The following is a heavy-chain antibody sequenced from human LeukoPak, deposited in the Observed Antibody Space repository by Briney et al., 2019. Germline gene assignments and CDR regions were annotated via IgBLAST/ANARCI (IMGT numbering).Heavy chain of an antibody. J-gene: IGHJ2*01. CDR1: GGSFSGYY. CDR3: AREILLDRGDYYDSSGSTLNYWYFDL. Sequence: SETLSLTCAVYGGSFSGYYWSWIRQPPGKGLEWIGGINHSGSTNYNPSLKSRVTISVDTSKNQFSLKLSSVTAADTAVYYCAREILLDRGDYYDSSGSTLNYWYFDLWGRGTLVTVSS. V-gene: IGHV4-34*01. CDR2: INHSGST. D-gene: IGHD3-22*01.